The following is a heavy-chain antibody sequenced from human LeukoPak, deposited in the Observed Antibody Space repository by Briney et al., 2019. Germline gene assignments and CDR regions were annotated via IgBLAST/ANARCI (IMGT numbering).Heavy chain of an antibody. V-gene: IGHV4-39*07. Sequence: PSETLSLTCTVSGGSISNSSYYWGWIRQPPGKGLEWIGSIYYSGSIYYNPSLKSRVTISVDTSKNQFSLKLSSVTAADTAVYYCATDNTYYYDSSGYWATFDYWGQGTLVTVSS. J-gene: IGHJ4*02. D-gene: IGHD3-22*01. CDR3: ATDNTYYYDSSGYWATFDY. CDR2: IYYSGSI. CDR1: GGSISNSSYY.